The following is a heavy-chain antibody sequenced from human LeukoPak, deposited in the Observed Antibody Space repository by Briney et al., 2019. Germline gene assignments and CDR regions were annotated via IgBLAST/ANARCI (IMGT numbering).Heavy chain of an antibody. J-gene: IGHJ3*02. D-gene: IGHD3-3*01. CDR2: MNPNSGNT. Sequence: GASVKVSCKASGYTFTSYDINCVRQATGQGLEWMGWMNPNSGNTGYAQKFQGRVTMTRNTSISTAYMELSSLRSEDTAVYYCARKYYDFWSGQGAFDIWGQGTMVTVSS. V-gene: IGHV1-8*01. CDR1: GYTFTSYD. CDR3: ARKYYDFWSGQGAFDI.